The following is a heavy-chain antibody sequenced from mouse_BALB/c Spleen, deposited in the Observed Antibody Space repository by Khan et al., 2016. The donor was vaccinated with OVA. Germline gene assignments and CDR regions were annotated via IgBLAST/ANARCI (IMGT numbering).Heavy chain of an antibody. CDR2: INSNGGTS. J-gene: IGHJ1*01. V-gene: IGHV5-6-3*01. Sequence: EVELVESGGGLVQPGGSLTLFCAASGFTFSGSGMSWVRQTPDKRLELVATINSNGGTSYYPDSVKGRFTISRDNAKNTLHLQMSSLKSEDTAMYYCTRIYYRYDEGYWFFDVWGAGTTVTVSS. CDR3: TRIYYRYDEGYWFFDV. CDR1: GFTFSGSG. D-gene: IGHD2-14*01.